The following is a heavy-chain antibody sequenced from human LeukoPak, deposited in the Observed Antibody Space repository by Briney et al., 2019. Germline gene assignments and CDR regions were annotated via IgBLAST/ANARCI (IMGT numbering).Heavy chain of an antibody. CDR2: ISGSGGDT. V-gene: IGHV3-23*01. CDR3: AKLLTSETDY. D-gene: IGHD2-15*01. CDR1: GFTFITYA. Sequence: GSLGLSCAASGFTFITYAMIWVRQAPGKGLEWVSAISGSGGDTYYADSVRGRFTISRDNSKNTLYLQMNYLRAEDTAVYYCAKLLTSETDYWGQGTLVTVSS. J-gene: IGHJ4*02.